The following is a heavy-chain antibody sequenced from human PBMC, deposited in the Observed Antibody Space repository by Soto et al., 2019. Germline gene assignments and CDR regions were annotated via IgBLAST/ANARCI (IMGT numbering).Heavy chain of an antibody. D-gene: IGHD3-22*01. Sequence: QVQLQQWGAGLLKPSETLSLTCAVYGGSFSGYYWSWIHQPPGKGLEWIGEINHSGSTNYNPSLKSRVTISVDTSKNQFSLKLSSVTAADTAVYYCATIGGGVNYDSSGYRYWGQGTLVTVSS. CDR3: ATIGGGVNYDSSGYRY. CDR2: INHSGST. J-gene: IGHJ4*02. CDR1: GGSFSGYY. V-gene: IGHV4-34*01.